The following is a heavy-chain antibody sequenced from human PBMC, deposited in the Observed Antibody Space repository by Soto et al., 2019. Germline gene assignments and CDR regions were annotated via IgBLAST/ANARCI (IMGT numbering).Heavy chain of an antibody. CDR1: GDSVSSNSAA. V-gene: IGHV6-1*01. J-gene: IGHJ6*02. Sequence: SQTLSLTCAFSGDSVSSNSAAWNWIRQSPSRGLEWLGRTYYRSKWYNDYAVSVKSRITINPDTSKNQFSLQLNSVTPEDTAVYYCARDLNNWNYVGYYYYGMDVWGQGTTVTVSS. CDR2: TYYRSKWYN. D-gene: IGHD1-7*01. CDR3: ARDLNNWNYVGYYYYGMDV.